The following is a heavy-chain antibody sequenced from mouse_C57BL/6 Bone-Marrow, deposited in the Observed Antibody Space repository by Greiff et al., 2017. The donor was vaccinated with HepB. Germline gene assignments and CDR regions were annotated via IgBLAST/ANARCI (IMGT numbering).Heavy chain of an antibody. CDR3: ARDEYYYGSSYAMDY. Sequence: QVQLQQPGAELVKPGASVKMSCKASGYTFTSYWITWVKQRPGQGLEWIGDIYPGSGSTNYNEKFKSKATLTVDTSSSTAYMQLSSLTSEDSAVYYCARDEYYYGSSYAMDYWGQGTSVTVSS. J-gene: IGHJ4*01. D-gene: IGHD1-1*01. V-gene: IGHV1-55*01. CDR1: GYTFTSYW. CDR2: IYPGSGST.